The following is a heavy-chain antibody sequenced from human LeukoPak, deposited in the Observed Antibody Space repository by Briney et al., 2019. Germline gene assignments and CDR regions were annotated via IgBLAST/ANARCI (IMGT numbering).Heavy chain of an antibody. J-gene: IGHJ3*02. CDR3: ARDLLGYCSSTSCYTGAFDI. V-gene: IGHV1-2*02. CDR1: GYTFTGYY. CDR2: INPNSGGT. D-gene: IGHD2-2*02. Sequence: ASVKVSCKASGYTFTGYYMHWVRQAPGQGLEWMGWINPNSGGTNYAQKFQGRVTMTRDTSISTAYMEVSRLRSDDTAVYYCARDLLGYCSSTSCYTGAFDIWGQGTMVTVSS.